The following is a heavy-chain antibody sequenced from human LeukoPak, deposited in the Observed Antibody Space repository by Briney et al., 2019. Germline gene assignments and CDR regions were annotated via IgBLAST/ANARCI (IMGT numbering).Heavy chain of an antibody. J-gene: IGHJ5*02. CDR1: GFTFSSYA. D-gene: IGHD1-26*01. CDR3: AKKPRLRISGAYFDQKLDP. CDR2: ISSSGSTI. V-gene: IGHV3-48*04. Sequence: GGSLRLSSAASGFTFSSYAMSWVRQAPGKGLEWVSYISSSGSTIYYADSVKGRFTISRDNAKNSLYLQMNSLRAEDTAVYYCAKKPRLRISGAYFDQKLDPWGQGTLVTVSS.